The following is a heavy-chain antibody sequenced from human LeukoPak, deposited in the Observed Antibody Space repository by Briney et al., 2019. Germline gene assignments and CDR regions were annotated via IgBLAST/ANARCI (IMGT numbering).Heavy chain of an antibody. D-gene: IGHD3-22*01. CDR1: GFTFTDYN. Sequence: GGSLRLSCAASGFTFTDYNMNWVRQAPGKSLEWDSSITSDSRYKYYVDSVKGRFTISRDNAKNSLFLQIDSLRAEDTAVYYCARDYYDSSGYYYFDYWGQGTLVTVSS. J-gene: IGHJ4*02. V-gene: IGHV3-21*04. CDR3: ARDYYDSSGYYYFDY. CDR2: ITSDSRYK.